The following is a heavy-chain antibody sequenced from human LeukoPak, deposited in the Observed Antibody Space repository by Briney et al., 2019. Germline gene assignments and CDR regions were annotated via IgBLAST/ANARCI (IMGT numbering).Heavy chain of an antibody. CDR2: IVVASGNT. CDR1: GFTFSSSA. J-gene: IGHJ6*03. V-gene: IGHV1-58*02. CDR3: AACRGGPYYTDV. Sequence: SVKVSCKASGFTFSSSAMQWVRQARGQRLEWIGWIVVASGNTNYAQKFQERVTITRDMSTSTAYMELSSLRSEDTAVYYCAACRGGPYYTDVWGKGTTVTVSS. D-gene: IGHD3-10*01.